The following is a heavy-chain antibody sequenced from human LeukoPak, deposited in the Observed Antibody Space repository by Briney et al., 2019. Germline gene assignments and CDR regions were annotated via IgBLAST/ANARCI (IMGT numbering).Heavy chain of an antibody. Sequence: GGSLRLSCAASGFTVSSNYMSWVRQAPGKGLEWVSVIYSGGSTYYADSVKGRFTISRDNSKNTLYLQMNSLRAEDTAVYYCAREDGSGSLYYYGMDVWGQGTTVTVSS. V-gene: IGHV3-66*01. J-gene: IGHJ6*02. D-gene: IGHD3-10*01. CDR2: IYSGGST. CDR1: GFTVSSNY. CDR3: AREDGSGSLYYYGMDV.